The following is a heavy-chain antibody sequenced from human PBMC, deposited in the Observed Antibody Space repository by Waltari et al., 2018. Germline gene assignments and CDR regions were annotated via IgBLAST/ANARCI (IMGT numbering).Heavy chain of an antibody. CDR1: GYTFTSYG. CDR3: ARGSLVAAGTSLNDY. Sequence: QVQLVQSGAEVKKPGASVKVSCQASGYTFTSYGITWVRQAPGQGLEWMGWISAYNGNTIYAQKFQGRGNMTTDTSTSTAYMELRSLTSDDTAVYNCARGSLVAAGTSLNDYWGQGTLVTVSS. CDR2: ISAYNGNT. J-gene: IGHJ4*02. D-gene: IGHD6-13*01. V-gene: IGHV1-18*01.